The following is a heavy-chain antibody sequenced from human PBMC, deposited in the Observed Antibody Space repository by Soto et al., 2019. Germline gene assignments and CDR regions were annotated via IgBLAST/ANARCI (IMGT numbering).Heavy chain of an antibody. CDR3: ARDKRRFNNPSDQANWFDP. V-gene: IGHV1-46*01. Sequence: ASVKVSCKASGYTFTSYYMHWVRQAPGQGLEWMGIINPSGGSTSYAQKFQGRVTMTRDTSTSTVYMELSSLRSEDTAVYYCARDKRRFNNPSDQANWFDPWGQGTLVTVSS. CDR2: INPSGGST. CDR1: GYTFTSYY. D-gene: IGHD3-3*01. J-gene: IGHJ5*02.